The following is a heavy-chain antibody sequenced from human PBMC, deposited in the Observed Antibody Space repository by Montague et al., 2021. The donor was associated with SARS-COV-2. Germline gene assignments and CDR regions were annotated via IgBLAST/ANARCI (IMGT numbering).Heavy chain of an antibody. Sequence: SLRLSCAASGFTFSNYAMTWVRQAPGKGLEWVSVINRSGSTTYHTDSVKGRFTISRDNSKNTLYLQMNSLRGEDTAVYYCATDPGAFDIWGQGTMVTVSS. CDR3: ATDPGAFDI. J-gene: IGHJ3*02. CDR2: INRSGSTT. V-gene: IGHV3-23*01. CDR1: GFTFSNYA.